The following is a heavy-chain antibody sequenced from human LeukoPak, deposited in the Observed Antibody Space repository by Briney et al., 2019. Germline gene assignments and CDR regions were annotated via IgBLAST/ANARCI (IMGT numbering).Heavy chain of an antibody. CDR1: GGSISSSSYH. CDR2: LYYSGST. J-gene: IGHJ4*02. D-gene: IGHD3-10*01. Sequence: ETVSLTCTVSGGSISSSSYHWGWIRQPPGKGLEWIGNLYYSGSTYYNPSLKSRVTISVDTSKNQFSLKLSSVTAADTAVYYCARRHDGEFDYWGQGSLVTVSS. V-gene: IGHV4-39*01. CDR3: ARRHDGEFDY.